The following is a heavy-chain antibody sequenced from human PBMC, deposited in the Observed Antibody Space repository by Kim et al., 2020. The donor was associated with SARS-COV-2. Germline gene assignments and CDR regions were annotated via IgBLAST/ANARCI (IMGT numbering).Heavy chain of an antibody. CDR3: ARDPLLPSRLTLYYFDY. D-gene: IGHD3-22*01. CDR1: GFTFSSYA. CDR2: ISYDGSNK. V-gene: IGHV3-30*04. Sequence: GGSLRLSCAASGFTFSSYAMHWVRQAPGKGLEWVAVISYDGSNKYYADSVKGRFTISRDNSKNTLYLQMNSLRAEDTAVYYCARDPLLPSRLTLYYFDYWGQGTLVTVSS. J-gene: IGHJ4*02.